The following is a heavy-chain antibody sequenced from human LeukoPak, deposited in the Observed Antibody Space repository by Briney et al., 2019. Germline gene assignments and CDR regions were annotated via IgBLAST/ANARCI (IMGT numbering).Heavy chain of an antibody. CDR1: AFTFNTYW. CDR3: ARGAKWAYYFDY. CDR2: INGNESST. V-gene: IGHV3-74*01. D-gene: IGHD1-26*01. Sequence: GGSLRLSCAASAFTFNTYWMHWVRQVPGRGLEWVSRINGNESSTNYADSVKGRFTISRDNAKDTLYLHMNSLTAEDTAVYYCARGAKWAYYFDYWGQGTLVTVSS. J-gene: IGHJ4*02.